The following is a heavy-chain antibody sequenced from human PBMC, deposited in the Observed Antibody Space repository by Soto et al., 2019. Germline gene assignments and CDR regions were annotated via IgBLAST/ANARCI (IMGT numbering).Heavy chain of an antibody. J-gene: IGHJ1*01. CDR1: GGTFSSYA. CDR3: ARHTGATYDLQH. V-gene: IGHV1-69*13. Sequence: SVKVSCKASGGTFSSYAISWVRQAPGQGLEWMGGIIPIFGTANYAQKFQGRVTITADESTSTAYMELSSLRSEDTAVYYCARHTGATYDLQHWGQGTLVTVSS. D-gene: IGHD1-26*01. CDR2: IIPIFGTA.